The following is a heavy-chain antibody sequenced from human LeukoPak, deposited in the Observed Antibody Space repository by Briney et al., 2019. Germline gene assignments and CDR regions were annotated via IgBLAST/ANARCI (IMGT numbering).Heavy chain of an antibody. Sequence: SQTPSLTCTASGGSISSGGYSWSWIRQHPGKGLEWIGYIYYSGSTYYNPSLKSRVTISVDTSKNQFSLKLSSVTAADTAVYYCARDSVDYTDYYYYGMDVWGQGTTVTVSS. CDR3: ARDSVDYTDYYYYGMDV. V-gene: IGHV4-31*03. D-gene: IGHD4-11*01. J-gene: IGHJ6*02. CDR1: GGSISSGGYS. CDR2: IYYSGST.